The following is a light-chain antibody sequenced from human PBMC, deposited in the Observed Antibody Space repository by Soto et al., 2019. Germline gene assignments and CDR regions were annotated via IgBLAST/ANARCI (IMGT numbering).Light chain of an antibody. CDR3: GTWDSSLSAWV. CDR2: ENN. Sequence: QSVLTQPPSVSAXPXQXVTXSCSXSSXNIGNNYVSWYQQLPGTAPKLLIYENNKRPSGIPDRFSGSKSGTSATLGITGLQTGDEADYYCGTWDSSLSAWVFGGGTKLTVL. CDR1: SXNIGNNY. V-gene: IGLV1-51*02. J-gene: IGLJ3*02.